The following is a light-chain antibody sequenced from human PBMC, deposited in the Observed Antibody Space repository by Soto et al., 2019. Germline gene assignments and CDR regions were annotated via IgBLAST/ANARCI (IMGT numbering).Light chain of an antibody. Sequence: EIVLTQSPATLSLSPGERANLSCRASQSVSSYLAWYQQKPGQAPRLLIYDASNRATGIPARFSGSGSGTDFTLTISSLEPEDFAVYYCQQRSNWHPITFGQGTRLEIK. CDR2: DAS. J-gene: IGKJ5*01. V-gene: IGKV3-11*01. CDR3: QQRSNWHPIT. CDR1: QSVSSY.